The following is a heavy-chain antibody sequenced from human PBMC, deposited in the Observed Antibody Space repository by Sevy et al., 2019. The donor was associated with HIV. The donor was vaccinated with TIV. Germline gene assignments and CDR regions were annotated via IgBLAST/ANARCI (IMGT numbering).Heavy chain of an antibody. V-gene: IGHV4-30-4*01. CDR3: ARGPGTTGTTGWFDP. CDR2: IFYSGST. Sequence: SETLSLTCTVSGGSISSGDYYWSWIRQPPGKGLEWIGYIFYSGSTYYNPSLKSRVTISVDRSKNQFSLKLSSVTAADTAVYYCARGPGTTGTTGWFDPWGQGTLVTVSS. D-gene: IGHD1-1*01. CDR1: GGSISSGDYY. J-gene: IGHJ5*02.